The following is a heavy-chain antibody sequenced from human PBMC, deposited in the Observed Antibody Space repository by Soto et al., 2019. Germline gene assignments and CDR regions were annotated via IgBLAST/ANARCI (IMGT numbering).Heavy chain of an antibody. V-gene: IGHV3-53*01. Sequence: PGGSLRLSCAASGFTVSSNYMSWVRQAPWKGLEWVSVIYSGGSTYYADSVKGRFTISRDNSKNTLYLQMNSLRAEDTAVYYCARAPESSGYYYPFPYWGQGTLVTVSS. D-gene: IGHD3-22*01. J-gene: IGHJ4*02. CDR3: ARAPESSGYYYPFPY. CDR1: GFTVSSNY. CDR2: IYSGGST.